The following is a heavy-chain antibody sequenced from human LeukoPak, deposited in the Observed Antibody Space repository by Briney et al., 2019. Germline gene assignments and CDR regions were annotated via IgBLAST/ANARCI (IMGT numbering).Heavy chain of an antibody. CDR3: ARATRQWLDDFDY. D-gene: IGHD6-19*01. J-gene: IGHJ4*02. CDR1: GFTFSSYW. Sequence: PGGSLRLSCAASGFTFSSYWMHWVRQAPGKGLVWVSRINSDGSSTSYADSVKGRFTISRDNAKNTLYLQMNSLRAEDTAVYYCARATRQWLDDFDYWGQGTLVTVSS. CDR2: INSDGSST. V-gene: IGHV3-74*01.